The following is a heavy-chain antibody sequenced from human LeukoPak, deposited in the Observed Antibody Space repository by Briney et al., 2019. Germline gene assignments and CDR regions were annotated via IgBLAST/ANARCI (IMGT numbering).Heavy chain of an antibody. CDR3: ARDIGIEVRSVSGGSSHLYPLDY. Sequence: GGSLRLSCAVSGFTFSSYWMSWVRQAPGKGLEWVANIKEDGTEKYYQDSVKGRFTISRDNAKNSLYLQMNSLRAEDTAVYYCARDIGIEVRSVSGGSSHLYPLDYWGQGTLVTVSS. CDR1: GFTFSSYW. V-gene: IGHV3-7*01. J-gene: IGHJ4*02. D-gene: IGHD2-15*01. CDR2: IKEDGTEK.